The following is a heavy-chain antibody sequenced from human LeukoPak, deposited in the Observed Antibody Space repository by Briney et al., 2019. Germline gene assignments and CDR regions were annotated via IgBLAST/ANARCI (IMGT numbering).Heavy chain of an antibody. D-gene: IGHD3-16*01. CDR2: ISGSGGST. CDR3: AKRIGYKGEYNWFDP. Sequence: GGSLRLSCAASGFTFSSYAMSWVRQAPGKGLEWVSAISGSGGSTYYADSVKGRFTISRDNSKNTLYLQMNSLRAEDSAVYYCAKRIGYKGEYNWFDPWGQGTLVTVSS. J-gene: IGHJ5*02. CDR1: GFTFSSYA. V-gene: IGHV3-23*01.